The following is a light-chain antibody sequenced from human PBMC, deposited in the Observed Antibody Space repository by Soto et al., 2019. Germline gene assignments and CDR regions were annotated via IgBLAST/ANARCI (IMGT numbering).Light chain of an antibody. CDR3: QQRSNWPPT. Sequence: EIVLTQSPATLSLSPGQSATLSCRASQSLSSYLAWSQQTPGQAPRLLIHDASNTATGIPVRFSGSGSGTDFTFTISSLEPEDFAVYYCQQRSNWPPTFGQGTKVDIK. V-gene: IGKV3-11*01. CDR2: DAS. CDR1: QSLSSY. J-gene: IGKJ1*01.